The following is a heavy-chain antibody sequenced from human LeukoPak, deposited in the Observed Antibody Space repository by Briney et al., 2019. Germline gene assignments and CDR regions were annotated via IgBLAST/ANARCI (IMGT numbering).Heavy chain of an antibody. Sequence: PSETLSLTCAVYGGSFSGYYWSWVRQPPGKGLEWIGYIYSSGSTNYNPSLKSRVTISLDTSKNQFSLKLISVTAADTAVYYCARRNRVVVSATYAYNWLDPWGQGTLVTVSS. CDR1: GGSFSGYY. J-gene: IGHJ5*02. D-gene: IGHD2-15*01. CDR2: IYSSGST. CDR3: ARRNRVVVSATYAYNWLDP. V-gene: IGHV4-4*09.